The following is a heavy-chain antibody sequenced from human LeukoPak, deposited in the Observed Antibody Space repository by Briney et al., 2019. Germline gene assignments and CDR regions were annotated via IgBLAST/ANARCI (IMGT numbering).Heavy chain of an antibody. CDR1: GGSVSSYY. D-gene: IGHD1-26*01. V-gene: IGHV4-59*08. J-gene: IGHJ5*02. CDR3: ARQWELRGWFDP. Sequence: SETLSLTCTVSGGSVSSYYWSWIRQPPGKGLEWIGYIYYSGSTNYNPSLKSRVTISVDTSKNQFSLKLSSVTAADTAVYYCARQWELRGWFDPWGQGTLVTVSS. CDR2: IYYSGST.